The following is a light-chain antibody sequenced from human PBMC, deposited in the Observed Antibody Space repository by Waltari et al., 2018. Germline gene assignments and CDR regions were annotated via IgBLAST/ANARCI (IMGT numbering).Light chain of an antibody. CDR1: SSNIGTYS. CDR2: ENT. J-gene: IGLJ2*01. V-gene: IGLV1-40*01. Sequence: QSVLTQPPSVSGAPGQRVTISCSGSSSNIGTYSVQWFQQLPGTAPKLLIYENTKRFSVVSEALSGSQSGTSASLTITGLQSDDEADYYCQSYDGSLSVVLFGGGTRLTLL. CDR3: QSYDGSLSVVL.